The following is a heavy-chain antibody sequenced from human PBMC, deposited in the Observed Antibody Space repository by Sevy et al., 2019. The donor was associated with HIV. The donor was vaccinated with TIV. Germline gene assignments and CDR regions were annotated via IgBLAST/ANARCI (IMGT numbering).Heavy chain of an antibody. Sequence: GGSLRLSCAASGFTFDNYAMSWVRQAPEKGLEWVSTISGGADTTYYADSVKGRFTISSDSSKDTLYLQMKSLRVEDTAVYYCARVGGWEVTSLDNWFDSWGQGTLVTVSS. CDR1: GFTFDNYA. CDR3: ARVGGWEVTSLDNWFDS. V-gene: IGHV3-23*01. J-gene: IGHJ5*01. CDR2: ISGGADTT. D-gene: IGHD1-26*01.